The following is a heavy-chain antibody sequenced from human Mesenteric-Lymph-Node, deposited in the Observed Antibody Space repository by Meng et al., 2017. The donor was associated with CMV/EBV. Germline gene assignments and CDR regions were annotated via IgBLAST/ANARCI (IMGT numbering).Heavy chain of an antibody. J-gene: IGHJ4*02. V-gene: IGHV3-7*03. CDR2: MEEDASEK. CDR3: ARDRPYPPHSSLGC. Sequence: GESLKISCAASGFTFRNSCMRCVRQAPNKGLEGVANMEEDASEKYYVGSVKGRSTMSRDNAKNSLCLQVNSLRVEDTAVYYCARDRPYPPHSSLGCWGQGTLVTVSS. CDR1: GFTFRNSC. D-gene: IGHD6-13*01.